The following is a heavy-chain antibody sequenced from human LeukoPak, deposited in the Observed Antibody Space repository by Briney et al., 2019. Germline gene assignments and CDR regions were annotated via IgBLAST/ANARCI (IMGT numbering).Heavy chain of an antibody. CDR2: IYNSGST. D-gene: IGHD3-9*01. CDR1: GGSINSGGYY. V-gene: IGHV4-31*03. Sequence: PSETLSLTCSVSGGSINSGGYYWNWIRQHPGKGLEWIGYIYNSGSTYYNPSLKGRVDISIDSANNRFSLKLTSVTAADTAVYFYARVSFAILTGFSWGQGILVTVSS. J-gene: IGHJ5*02. CDR3: ARVSFAILTGFS.